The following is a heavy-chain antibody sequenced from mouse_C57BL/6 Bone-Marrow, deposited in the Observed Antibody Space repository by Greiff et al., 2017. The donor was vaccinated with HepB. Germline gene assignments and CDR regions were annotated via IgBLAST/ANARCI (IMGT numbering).Heavy chain of an antibody. D-gene: IGHD1-1*01. CDR1: GFTFSDYG. CDR3: ARRSFITTVVAYWYFDV. J-gene: IGHJ1*03. CDR2: ISSGSSTI. V-gene: IGHV5-17*01. Sequence: DVKLVESGGGLVKPGGSLKLSCAASGFTFSDYGMHWVRQAPEKGLEWVAYISSGSSTIYYADTVKGRFTISRDNAKNTLFLQMTSLRSEDTAMYYCARRSFITTVVAYWYFDVWGTGTTVTVSS.